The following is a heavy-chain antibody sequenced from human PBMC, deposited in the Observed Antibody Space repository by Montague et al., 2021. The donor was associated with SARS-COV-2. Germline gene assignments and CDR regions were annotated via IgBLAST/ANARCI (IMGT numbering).Heavy chain of an antibody. D-gene: IGHD2-2*01. V-gene: IGHV4-61*01. CDR1: GGSISSSSHY. CDR2: IYYDGAT. CDR3: AREGPAAAGYFHR. Sequence: SETLSLTCTVSGGSISSSSHYWTWIRQPAGRGLEWLGRIYYDGATEYNPSHKGRVTISVDTSKNQFSLRLNSVTAADTAIYYCAREGPAAAGYFHRWGQGTLVTVSS. J-gene: IGHJ1*01.